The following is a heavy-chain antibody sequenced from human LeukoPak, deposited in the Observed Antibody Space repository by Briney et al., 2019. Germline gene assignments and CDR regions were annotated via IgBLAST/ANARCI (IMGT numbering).Heavy chain of an antibody. CDR2: IISSSLYI. CDR1: EFTFRSYT. J-gene: IGHJ6*02. CDR3: ARGTRPDSSGYTYYYYGMDV. V-gene: IGHV3-21*01. Sequence: GGSLRLSCAASEFTFRSYTMSWVRQAPGKGLEWVASIISSSLYIYHADSVKGRFIISRDNAKTSLFLQMNSLRADDTAVYFCARGTRPDSSGYTYYYYGMDVWGQGTTVTVSS. D-gene: IGHD3-22*01.